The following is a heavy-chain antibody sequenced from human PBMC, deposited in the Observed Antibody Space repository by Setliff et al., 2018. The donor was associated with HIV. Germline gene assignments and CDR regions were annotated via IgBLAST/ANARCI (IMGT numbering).Heavy chain of an antibody. CDR1: GGALSSYA. V-gene: IGHV1-69*05. Sequence: SVKVSCKASGGALSSYAITWVRQAPGQGLEWMGGFIPIFDTAKYAQKFQGRLTITRDDSTNTAYMELGSLRSEDTAVYYCARGIGLIREDFYHYMDVWGKGTTVTVSS. CDR2: FIPIFDTA. CDR3: ARGIGLIREDFYHYMDV. D-gene: IGHD6-13*01. J-gene: IGHJ6*03.